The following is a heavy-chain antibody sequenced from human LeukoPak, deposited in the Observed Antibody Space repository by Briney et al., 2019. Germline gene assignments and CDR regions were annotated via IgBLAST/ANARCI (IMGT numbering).Heavy chain of an antibody. Sequence: SVKVSCKASGGTFNSYAISRVRQAPGQGLEWMGGIIPIFGTANYAQKFQGRVTITADKSTSTAYMELSSLRSEDTAVYYCARLRIAAAGTGDYWGQGTLVTVSS. CDR3: ARLRIAAAGTGDY. CDR1: GGTFNSYA. CDR2: IIPIFGTA. D-gene: IGHD6-13*01. J-gene: IGHJ4*02. V-gene: IGHV1-69*06.